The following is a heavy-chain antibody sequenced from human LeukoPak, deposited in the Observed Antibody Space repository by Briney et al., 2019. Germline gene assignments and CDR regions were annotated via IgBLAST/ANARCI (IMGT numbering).Heavy chain of an antibody. CDR3: ASINLGSPGAFDI. Sequence: KPSETLSLTCTVSGGSISSYYWSWIRQPPGKGLEWIGYIYYSGSTNYNPSLKSRVTISVDTSKNQFSLKLSSVTAADTAVYYCASINLGSPGAFDICGQGTMVTVSS. CDR2: IYYSGST. J-gene: IGHJ3*02. D-gene: IGHD1-26*01. CDR1: GGSISSYY. V-gene: IGHV4-59*01.